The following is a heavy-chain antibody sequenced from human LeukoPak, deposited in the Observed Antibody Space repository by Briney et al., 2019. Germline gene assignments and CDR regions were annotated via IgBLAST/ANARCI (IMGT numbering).Heavy chain of an antibody. Sequence: NPGGSLRLSCAASGFTFSSDAMSWVRQAPGKGLEWVSSISSSSSYIYYADSVKGRFTISRDNAKNSLYLQMNSLRAEDTAMYYCARESDYYDSSGYYPNLDYWGQGTLVTVSS. CDR1: GFTFSSDA. CDR3: ARESDYYDSSGYYPNLDY. D-gene: IGHD3-22*01. J-gene: IGHJ4*02. CDR2: ISSSSSYI. V-gene: IGHV3-21*01.